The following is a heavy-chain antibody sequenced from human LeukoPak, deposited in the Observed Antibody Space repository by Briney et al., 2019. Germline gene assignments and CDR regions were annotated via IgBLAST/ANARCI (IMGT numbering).Heavy chain of an antibody. CDR3: AKGKSDFPGAFDI. CDR1: GFTFDDYA. Sequence: GRSLRLSCAASGFTFDDYAMHWVRQAPGKGLEWVSGISWNSGSIGYADSVKGRFTISRDNAKNSLYLQMNSLRAEDMALYYCAKGKSDFPGAFDIWGQGTMVTVSS. CDR2: ISWNSGSI. J-gene: IGHJ3*02. D-gene: IGHD3-3*01. V-gene: IGHV3-9*03.